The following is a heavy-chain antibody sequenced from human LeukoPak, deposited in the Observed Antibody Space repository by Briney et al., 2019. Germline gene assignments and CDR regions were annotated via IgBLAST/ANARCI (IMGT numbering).Heavy chain of an antibody. CDR3: AKDIGYSYGYGLDY. CDR1: GSTFDDYA. CDR2: ISWNSGGI. J-gene: IGHJ4*02. Sequence: GRSLRLSCAASGSTFDDYAMHWVRQAPGKGLEWVSGISWNSGGIGYADSVKGRFTISRDNAKNSLYLQMNSLRAEDMALYFCAKDIGYSYGYGLDYWGQGTLATVSS. V-gene: IGHV3-9*03. D-gene: IGHD5-18*01.